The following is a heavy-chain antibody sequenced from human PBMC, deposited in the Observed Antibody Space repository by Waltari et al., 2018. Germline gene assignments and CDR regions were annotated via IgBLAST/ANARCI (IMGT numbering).Heavy chain of an antibody. V-gene: IGHV4-39*01. J-gene: IGHJ4*02. Sequence: QLQLQESGPGLVKPSETLSLTCSVSGGSISSRSFFWGWTRQPPGKGLEWIGSLYYTGNTYYNPSLKSRVTISADTSKNQFSLKLSSVTAADTAVYYCARHMPYYDSIYYFDYWGQGTLVTVSS. CDR1: GGSISSRSFF. CDR3: ARHMPYYDSIYYFDY. CDR2: LYYTGNT. D-gene: IGHD3-3*01.